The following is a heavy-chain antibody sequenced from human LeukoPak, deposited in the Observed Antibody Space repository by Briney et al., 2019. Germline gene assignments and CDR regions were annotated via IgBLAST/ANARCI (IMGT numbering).Heavy chain of an antibody. J-gene: IGHJ4*02. CDR1: GGSLSSGDYY. D-gene: IGHD6-13*01. Sequence: PSETLSLTCTVSGGSLSSGDYYWSWIRQPPGKGLEWIGYIYYSGNTCYNPSLKSRVTISVDTSKNQFSLKLISVTAADTAVYYCARVTGGIAAGYWGQGTLVTVSS. CDR3: ARVTGGIAAGY. CDR2: IYYSGNT. V-gene: IGHV4-30-4*08.